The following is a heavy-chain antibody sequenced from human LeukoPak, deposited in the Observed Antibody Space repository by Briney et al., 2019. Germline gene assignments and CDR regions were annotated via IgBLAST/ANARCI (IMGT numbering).Heavy chain of an antibody. CDR3: ARWIAAAAHFDY. Sequence: ASVKVSCKASGYTFNSYGISWVRQAPGQGLEWMGWVSAYNGHTNYAQKFQGRVTITRNTSISTAYMELSSLRSEDTAVYYCARWIAAAAHFDYWGQGTLVTVSS. D-gene: IGHD6-13*01. CDR2: VSAYNGHT. J-gene: IGHJ4*02. CDR1: GYTFNSYG. V-gene: IGHV1-18*01.